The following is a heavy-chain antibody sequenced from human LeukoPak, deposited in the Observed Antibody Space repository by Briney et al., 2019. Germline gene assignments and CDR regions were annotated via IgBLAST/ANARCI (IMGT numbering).Heavy chain of an antibody. CDR1: GFTFSSYG. CDR2: ISYDGSNK. D-gene: IGHD6-19*01. CDR3: AKTGSIAVSLGH. V-gene: IGHV3-30*18. J-gene: IGHJ4*02. Sequence: GGSLRLSCAASGFTFSSYGMHWVRQAPGKGLEWVAVISYDGSNKYYADSVKGRFTISRDNSKNTLYLQMNSLRAEDTAVYYCAKTGSIAVSLGHWGQGTLVTVSS.